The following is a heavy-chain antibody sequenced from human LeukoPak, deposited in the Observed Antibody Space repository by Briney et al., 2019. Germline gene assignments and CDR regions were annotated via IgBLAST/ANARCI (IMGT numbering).Heavy chain of an antibody. V-gene: IGHV4-30-4*08. D-gene: IGHD3-3*01. J-gene: IGHJ4*02. CDR2: IYYSGST. CDR1: GGSISSGDYY. CDR3: ARTYDFWRGYSTHFDY. Sequence: SQTLSLTCTVSGGSISSGDYYWSWIRQPPGEGLEWIRYIYYSGSTYYNPSLKSRVTISVDTSKNQFSLKLSSVTAADTAVYYCARTYDFWRGYSTHFDYWGQGTLVTVSS.